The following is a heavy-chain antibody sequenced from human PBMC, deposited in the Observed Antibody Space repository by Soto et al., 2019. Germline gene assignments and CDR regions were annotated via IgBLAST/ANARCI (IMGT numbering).Heavy chain of an antibody. CDR3: ASGSCGSCSYHYFDY. CDR1: GFTFSSYA. V-gene: IGHV3-30-3*01. D-gene: IGHD2-15*01. CDR2: ISYDGSNK. Sequence: GGSLRLSCAASGFTFSSYAMHWVRQAPGKGLEWVAVISYDGSNKYYADSVKGRFTISRDNSKNTLYLQMNSLRAEDTAVYYCASGSCGSCSYHYFDYWGQGTLVTVSS. J-gene: IGHJ4*02.